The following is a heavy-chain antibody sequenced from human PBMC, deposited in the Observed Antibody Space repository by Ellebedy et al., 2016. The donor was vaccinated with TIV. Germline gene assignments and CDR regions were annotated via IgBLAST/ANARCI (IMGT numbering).Heavy chain of an antibody. V-gene: IGHV3-23*01. CDR2: ISGSGGST. CDR3: ANRVVPAYYYYGMDV. Sequence: GGSLRLSXAASGFTFSSYAMSWVRQAPGKGLEWVSAISGSGGSTYYADSVKGRFTISRDNSKNTLYLQMNSLRAEDTAVYYCANRVVPAYYYYGMDVWGQGTTVTVSS. D-gene: IGHD2-2*01. CDR1: GFTFSSYA. J-gene: IGHJ6*02.